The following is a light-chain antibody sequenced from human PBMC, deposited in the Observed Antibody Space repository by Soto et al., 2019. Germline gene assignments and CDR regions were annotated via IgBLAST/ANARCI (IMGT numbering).Light chain of an antibody. CDR1: SSNIGAHYD. CDR3: AAWDDSLNGQVV. V-gene: IGLV1-40*01. CDR2: GTS. J-gene: IGLJ2*01. Sequence: QSVLTQPPSVSGAPGQRVTISCTGSSSNIGAHYDVHWYQHVPGTAPKLLIYGTSNRPSGVPDRFSGSKSGTSASLAINGLQAEDEADYYCAAWDDSLNGQVVFGGGTKVTVL.